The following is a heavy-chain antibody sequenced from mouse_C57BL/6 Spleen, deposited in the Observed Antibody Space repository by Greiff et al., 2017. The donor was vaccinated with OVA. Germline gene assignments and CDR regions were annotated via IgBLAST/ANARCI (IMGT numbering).Heavy chain of an antibody. CDR1: GFTFSSYA. CDR3: ARDSHGQDAMDY. D-gene: IGHD1-1*01. Sequence: EVMLVESGGGLVKPGGSLKLSCAASGFTFSSYAMSWVRQTPEKRLEWVATISDGGSYTYYPDNVKGRFTISRDNAKNNLYLQMSHLKSEDTAMYYCARDSHGQDAMDYWGQGTSVTVSS. J-gene: IGHJ4*01. V-gene: IGHV5-4*01. CDR2: ISDGGSYT.